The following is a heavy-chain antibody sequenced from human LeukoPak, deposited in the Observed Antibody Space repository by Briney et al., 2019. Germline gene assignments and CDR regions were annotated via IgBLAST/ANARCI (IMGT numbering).Heavy chain of an antibody. V-gene: IGHV4-30-4*01. J-gene: IGHJ6*02. CDR1: GGSISSGDYY. D-gene: IGHD3-16*01. CDR3: ARARGYYGMDV. Sequence: SETLSLTCTVSGGSISSGDYYWSWIRQPPGKGLEWIGYIYYSGSTYYNPSLKSRVTISVDTSKNQFSLKLSSVTAADTAVYYCARARGYYGMDVWGQGTTVTVSS. CDR2: IYYSGST.